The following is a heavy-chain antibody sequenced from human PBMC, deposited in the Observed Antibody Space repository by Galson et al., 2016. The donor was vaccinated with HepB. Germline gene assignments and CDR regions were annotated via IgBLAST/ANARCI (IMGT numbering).Heavy chain of an antibody. V-gene: IGHV3-30-3*01. D-gene: IGHD3-10*01. J-gene: IGHJ1*01. CDR1: GFTFYSYA. CDR2: ISSDGSKI. Sequence: SLRLSCAASGFTFYSYAMHWVRQAPGKGLEWLAVISSDGSKINYADSVKGRFTIPRDNSKNTLYLQMNSLRGGDTAVYYCARSQARDVREVGGYFQHWGQGTLVTVSS. CDR3: ARSQARDVREVGGYFQH.